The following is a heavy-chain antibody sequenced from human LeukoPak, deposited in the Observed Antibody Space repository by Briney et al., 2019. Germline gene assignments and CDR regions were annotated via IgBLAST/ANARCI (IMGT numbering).Heavy chain of an antibody. D-gene: IGHD3-10*01. Sequence: PSETLSLTCAVYGGSFSGYYWSWIRQPPGKGLEWIGEINHSGSINYNPSLQSRVTISVDTSKNQFSLKLSSVTAADTAVYYCASYGSGSSPYYFDYWGQGALVTVSS. CDR1: GGSFSGYY. J-gene: IGHJ4*02. V-gene: IGHV4-34*01. CDR2: INHSGSI. CDR3: ASYGSGSSPYYFDY.